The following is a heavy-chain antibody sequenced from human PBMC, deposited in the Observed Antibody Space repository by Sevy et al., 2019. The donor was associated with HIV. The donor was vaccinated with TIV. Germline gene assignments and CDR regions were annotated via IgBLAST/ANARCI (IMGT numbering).Heavy chain of an antibody. D-gene: IGHD3-10*01. Sequence: GGSLRLSCAASGFTFSSYSMNWVRQAPGKGLEWVSSISSSSSYIYYADSVKGRFTISRDNAKNSLYLQMNSLRAEDTAMYYCARVPPPYGSGSYLFDYWGQGTLVTVSS. CDR3: ARVPPPYGSGSYLFDY. J-gene: IGHJ4*02. CDR1: GFTFSSYS. V-gene: IGHV3-21*01. CDR2: ISSSSSYI.